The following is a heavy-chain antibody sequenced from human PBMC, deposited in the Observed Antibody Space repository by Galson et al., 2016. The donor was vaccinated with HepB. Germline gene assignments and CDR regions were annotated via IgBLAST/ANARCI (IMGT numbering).Heavy chain of an antibody. V-gene: IGHV4-61*01. CDR1: GGSVTSGSYF. CDR2: IYYSGST. CDR3: ARVHPRAVVLDY. J-gene: IGHJ4*02. Sequence: LSLTCNVSGGSVTSGSYFWSWIRQPPGKGLEWIGYIYYSGSTNYNPSLKSRITIPEGTTKSQFSLKLTPVTAEDTAGYYCARVHPRAVVLDYWGQGTLVTVSS. D-gene: IGHD4-23*01.